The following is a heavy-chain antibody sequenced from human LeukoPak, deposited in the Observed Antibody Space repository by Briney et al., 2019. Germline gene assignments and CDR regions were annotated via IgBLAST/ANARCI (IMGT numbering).Heavy chain of an antibody. CDR1: GYTFTSYD. Sequence: ASVKVSXKASGYTFTSYDINWVRQATGQGLEWMGWMNPNSGNTGYAQKFQGRVTMTRNTSISTAYMELSSLRSEDTAVYYCASPYYDILTGYLGAFDIWGQGTMVTVSS. V-gene: IGHV1-8*01. CDR3: ASPYYDILTGYLGAFDI. D-gene: IGHD3-9*01. J-gene: IGHJ3*02. CDR2: MNPNSGNT.